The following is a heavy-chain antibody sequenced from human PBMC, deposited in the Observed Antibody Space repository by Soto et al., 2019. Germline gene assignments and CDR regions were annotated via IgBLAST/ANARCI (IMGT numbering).Heavy chain of an antibody. J-gene: IGHJ4*02. CDR2: ISYDGSNK. CDR3: VKEEGYSYGFRYFDY. CDR1: GFTFSSYG. Sequence: GGSLRLSCAASGFTFSSYGMHWVRQAPGKGLEWVAVISYDGSNKYYADSVKGRFTISRDNSKNTLYLQTSSLRAEDTAVYYCVKEEGYSYGFRYFDYWGQGTLVTVSS. V-gene: IGHV3-30*18. D-gene: IGHD5-18*01.